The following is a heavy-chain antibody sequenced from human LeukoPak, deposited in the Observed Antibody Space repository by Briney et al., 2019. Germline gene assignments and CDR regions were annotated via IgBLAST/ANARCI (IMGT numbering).Heavy chain of an antibody. Sequence: GGSLRLSCAASGFAFSSYSMNRVRQAPGKGLEWVSSISSSSSYIYYADSVKGRFTISRDNAKNSLYLQMNSLRAEDTAVYYCARGTTYYYDSSGSDFDYWGQGTLVTVSS. J-gene: IGHJ4*02. CDR2: ISSSSSYI. CDR1: GFAFSSYS. V-gene: IGHV3-21*01. D-gene: IGHD3-22*01. CDR3: ARGTTYYYDSSGSDFDY.